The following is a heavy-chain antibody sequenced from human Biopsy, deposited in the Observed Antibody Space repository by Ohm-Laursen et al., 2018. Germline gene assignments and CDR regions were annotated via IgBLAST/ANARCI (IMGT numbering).Heavy chain of an antibody. V-gene: IGHV4-4*07. J-gene: IGHJ3*02. CDR2: IYSSGST. D-gene: IGHD3-22*01. CDR3: ARWTPEYDSSRYYLDAFDI. Sequence: TLSLTCIVSGGSLSSYYWSWIRQPAGEGLEWIGRIYSSGSTNYNPSLKSRVTLSMDTSKRQFSLRLSFVTAAGTAVYYCARWTPEYDSSRYYLDAFDIWGQGTKVTVSS. CDR1: GGSLSSYY.